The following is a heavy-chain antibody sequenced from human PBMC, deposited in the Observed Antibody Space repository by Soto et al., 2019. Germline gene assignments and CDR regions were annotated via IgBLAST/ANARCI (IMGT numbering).Heavy chain of an antibody. V-gene: IGHV3-30-3*01. CDR3: ARDMGLGYSSGWYTIDY. D-gene: IGHD6-19*01. Sequence: QVQLVESGGGVVQPGRSLRLSCAASGFTFSTYVMHWVRQAPGKGLEWVAVTAFDGSNKYYADSVKGRFTISRDNSKNTLYLQLNSLRAEDTAVDYCARDMGLGYSSGWYTIDYWGQGTLVTVSS. CDR2: TAFDGSNK. J-gene: IGHJ4*02. CDR1: GFTFSTYV.